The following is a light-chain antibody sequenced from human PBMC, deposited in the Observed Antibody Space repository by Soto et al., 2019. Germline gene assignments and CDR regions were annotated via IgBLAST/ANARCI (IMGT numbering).Light chain of an antibody. CDR3: QQYGSSPWT. Sequence: EIVLTQSPGTLSLSPGERATLSCRASQSVSSSYLAWYKQKPGQAPRLLIYGASSRATGIPDRFSGSGSCRDFTLSISRLEPEDFAVYYCQQYGSSPWTFGQGTKVEIK. CDR1: QSVSSSY. V-gene: IGKV3-20*01. CDR2: GAS. J-gene: IGKJ1*01.